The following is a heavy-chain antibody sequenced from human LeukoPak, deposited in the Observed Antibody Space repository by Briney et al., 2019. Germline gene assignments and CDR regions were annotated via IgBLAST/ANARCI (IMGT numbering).Heavy chain of an antibody. J-gene: IGHJ4*02. CDR3: ARSLGGGYSGYDYLFDY. D-gene: IGHD5-12*01. V-gene: IGHV4-38-2*02. CDR1: GYPISSGYY. CDR2: IYHSGST. Sequence: PSETLSLTCTVSGYPISSGYYWGWIRQPPGKGLEWIGSIYHSGSTFYNPSLKSRVTISVDTSKNQFSVRLSSVTAADTAVYHCARSLGGGYSGYDYLFDYWGQGTLVTVSS.